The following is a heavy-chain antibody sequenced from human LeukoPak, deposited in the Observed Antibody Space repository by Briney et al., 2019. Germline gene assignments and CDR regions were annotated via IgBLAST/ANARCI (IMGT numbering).Heavy chain of an antibody. D-gene: IGHD4-17*01. Sequence: QPGGSLRLSCAASGFTFSSYSMNWLRQAPGKGLEGVSYISSSSSTIYYADSVKGRFTISSDNAKNSLYLQMNSLRAEDTAVYYCAKDQDYGETFDPWGQGTLVTVSS. CDR3: AKDQDYGETFDP. V-gene: IGHV3-48*01. J-gene: IGHJ5*02. CDR1: GFTFSSYS. CDR2: ISSSSSTI.